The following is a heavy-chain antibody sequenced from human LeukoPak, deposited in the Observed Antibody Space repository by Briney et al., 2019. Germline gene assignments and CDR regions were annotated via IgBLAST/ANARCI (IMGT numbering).Heavy chain of an antibody. CDR2: ISSSGSTI. D-gene: IGHD3-10*01. CDR3: ARKITMIRGVAYYYYYGMDV. CDR1: GFTFSSYE. J-gene: IGHJ6*02. V-gene: IGHV3-48*03. Sequence: GGSLRFSCAASGFTFSSYEMNWVRQAPGKGREWVSYISSSGSTIYYADSVKGRFTISRDNAKNSLYLQMNSLRAEDTAVYYCARKITMIRGVAYYYYYGMDVWGQGTTVTVSS.